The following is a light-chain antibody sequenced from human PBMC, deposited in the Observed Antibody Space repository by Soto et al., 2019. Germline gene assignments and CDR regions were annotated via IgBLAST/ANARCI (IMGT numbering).Light chain of an antibody. CDR2: GAF. CDR3: QQYSSSPPEFT. J-gene: IGKJ3*01. V-gene: IGKV3-20*01. CDR1: QSISSSY. Sequence: EIVLTQSPGTLSLSPGERATLSCRASQSISSSYLAWYQQRPGQAPRLLIFGAFYRATGIPDRFSGSGSGRDFSLTISRLEPEDFAVYYCQQYSSSPPEFTFGPGTRVDSK.